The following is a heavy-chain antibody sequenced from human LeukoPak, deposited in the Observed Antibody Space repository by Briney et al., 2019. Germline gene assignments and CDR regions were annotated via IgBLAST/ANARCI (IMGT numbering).Heavy chain of an antibody. D-gene: IGHD3-3*01. CDR1: GYTFTSYD. Sequence: ASVKVSCKASGYTFTSYDINWVRQATGQGLEWMGWMNPNSGNTGYAQKFQGRVTMTRNTSISTAYMELSSLRSEDTAVYYCARLGVYYDFKSYYYMDVWGKGTTVTVSS. CDR2: MNPNSGNT. J-gene: IGHJ6*03. CDR3: ARLGVYYDFKSYYYMDV. V-gene: IGHV1-8*01.